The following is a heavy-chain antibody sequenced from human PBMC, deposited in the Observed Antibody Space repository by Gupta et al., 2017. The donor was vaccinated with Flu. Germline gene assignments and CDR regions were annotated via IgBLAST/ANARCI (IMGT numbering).Heavy chain of an antibody. Sequence: ITTYYWTWIRQTPRRGLECIGYISHSGRTTYNPALDSRVTISVDTSKNEVSLKLRSMTAADAAVYYCAGWQNDPVSRGWEYCGQGTLATVS. D-gene: IGHD1-26*01. J-gene: IGHJ4*02. CDR1: ITTYY. V-gene: IGHV4-59*03. CDR3: AGWQNDPVSRGWEY. CDR2: ISHSGRT.